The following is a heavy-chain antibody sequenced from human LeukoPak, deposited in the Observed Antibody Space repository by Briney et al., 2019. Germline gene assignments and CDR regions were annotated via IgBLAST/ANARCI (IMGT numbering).Heavy chain of an antibody. V-gene: IGHV3-30*18. CDR1: GFTFSSYG. CDR2: ISYDGSNK. Sequence: GGSLRLSCAASGFTFSSYGMHWVRQAPGKGLEGVAVISYDGSNKYYADSVKGRFTISRDNSKNTLYLQLHSLRAEDTAVYYCAKGAVDTAMVDYYYYYGMDVWGKGTTVTVSS. J-gene: IGHJ6*04. CDR3: AKGAVDTAMVDYYYYYGMDV. D-gene: IGHD5-18*01.